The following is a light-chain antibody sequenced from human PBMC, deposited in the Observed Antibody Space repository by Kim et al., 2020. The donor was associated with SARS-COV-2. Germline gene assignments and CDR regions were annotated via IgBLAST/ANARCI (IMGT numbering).Light chain of an antibody. J-gene: IGLJ2*01. CDR3: QAWDGSTVV. V-gene: IGLV3-1*01. CDR2: QDT. Sequence: SYELTQPPSVSVSPGQTATLTCSGDKLGDKYSCWYQQKAGQSPVLVIHQDTKRPSGIPERFSGSNSGNTATLTISGTQAMDEAIYYCQAWDGSTVVFGGGTQLTVL. CDR1: KLGDKY.